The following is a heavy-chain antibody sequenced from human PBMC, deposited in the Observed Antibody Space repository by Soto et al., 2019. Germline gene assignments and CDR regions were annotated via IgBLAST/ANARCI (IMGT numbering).Heavy chain of an antibody. D-gene: IGHD6-19*01. CDR1: GYTFTSYG. V-gene: IGHV1-18*01. Sequence: ASVKVSFKASGYTFTSYGISWVRQAPGQGLEWMGWISAYSGNTNYAQKLQGRVTMTTDTSTSTAYMELRRLRSDYTAVYYCAIDSGWEFEPWGQGTLVTVSS. J-gene: IGHJ5*02. CDR3: AIDSGWEFEP. CDR2: ISAYSGNT.